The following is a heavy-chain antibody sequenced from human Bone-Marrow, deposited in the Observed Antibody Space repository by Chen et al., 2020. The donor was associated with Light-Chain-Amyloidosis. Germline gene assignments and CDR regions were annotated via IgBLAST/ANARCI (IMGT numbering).Heavy chain of an antibody. Sequence: EVQLVESGGGLLQRGGSLRLSCAASGFAFSSYAMSWVRQAPGKGLEWVSTIRGSGGSRYYGDSGKGRLTISRDKSKNALFLQMNSLRAEDTAVYYCAKDISYDDILPGYPADAFDIWGQGTMVTVSS. J-gene: IGHJ3*02. CDR1: GFAFSSYA. CDR2: IRGSGGSR. CDR3: AKDISYDDILPGYPADAFDI. D-gene: IGHD3-9*01. V-gene: IGHV3-23*04.